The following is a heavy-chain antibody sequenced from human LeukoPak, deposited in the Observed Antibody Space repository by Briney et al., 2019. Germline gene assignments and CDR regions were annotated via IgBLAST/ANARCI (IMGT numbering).Heavy chain of an antibody. CDR2: ISSSSSTI. Sequence: GGSLRLSCAASGFTFSSYAMHWVRQAPGKGLEWVSYISSSSSTIYYADSVKGRFTISGDNAKNSLYLQMNSLRDEDTAVYYCAREAPIPSYYYGMDVWGQGTTVTVSS. CDR1: GFTFSSYA. V-gene: IGHV3-48*02. J-gene: IGHJ6*02. CDR3: AREAPIPSYYYGMDV.